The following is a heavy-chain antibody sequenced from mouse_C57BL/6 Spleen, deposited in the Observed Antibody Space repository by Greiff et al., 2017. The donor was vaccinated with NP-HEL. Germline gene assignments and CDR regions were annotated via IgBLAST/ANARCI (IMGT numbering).Heavy chain of an antibody. V-gene: IGHV1-76*01. CDR3: AIWDGNSPVDY. D-gene: IGHD2-1*01. CDR1: GYTFTDYY. CDR2: INPGSGNT. Sequence: VQLQQSGAELVRPGASVKLSCKASGYTFTDYYINWVKQRPGQGLEWIARINPGSGNTYYNEKFKGKATLTAEKSSSTAYMQLSSLTSEDSAVYFCAIWDGNSPVDYWGQGTSVTGSS. J-gene: IGHJ4*01.